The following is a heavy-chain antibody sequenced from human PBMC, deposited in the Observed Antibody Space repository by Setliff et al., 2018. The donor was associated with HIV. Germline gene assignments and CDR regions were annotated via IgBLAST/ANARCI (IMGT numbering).Heavy chain of an antibody. Sequence: GSLRLSCAPSGFTFGSYAMSWVRQAPGKGLELVSVISGSGDSTFYADSLKGRFTIYRDNSKNTLYLQMNSLRAEDTAVYYCAKTLPTLYPPHDYYFAMDVWGQGTTVTVSS. CDR3: AKTLPTLYPPHDYYFAMDV. V-gene: IGHV3-23*01. J-gene: IGHJ6*02. D-gene: IGHD2-15*01. CDR1: GFTFGSYA. CDR2: ISGSGDST.